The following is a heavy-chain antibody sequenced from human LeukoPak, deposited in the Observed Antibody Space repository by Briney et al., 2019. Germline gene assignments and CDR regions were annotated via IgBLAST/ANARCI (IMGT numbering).Heavy chain of an antibody. D-gene: IGHD4-23*01. Sequence: GGSLRLSCAASGFTVSSNEMSWVRQAPGKGLEWVAFIRYDGSNKYYADSVEGRFTISRDNSKNTLYLQMNSLRAEDTAVYYCAKGETSTVVTPNFGYWGQGTLVTVSS. J-gene: IGHJ4*02. CDR2: IRYDGSNK. CDR1: GFTVSSNE. V-gene: IGHV3-30*02. CDR3: AKGETSTVVTPNFGY.